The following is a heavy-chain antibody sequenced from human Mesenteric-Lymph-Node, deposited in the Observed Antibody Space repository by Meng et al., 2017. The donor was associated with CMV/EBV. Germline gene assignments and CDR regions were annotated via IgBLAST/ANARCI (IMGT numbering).Heavy chain of an antibody. CDR3: ARVRELGYYYYYGMDV. J-gene: IGHJ6*02. CDR1: GGTFSSYA. D-gene: IGHD1-26*01. Sequence: SVKVSCKASGGTFSSYAISWVRQAPGQGLEWMGGIIPIFGTANYAQKFQGRVTITTDESTSTAYMELSSLRSEDTAVYYCARVRELGYYYYYGMDVWGQGTTVTVSS. CDR2: IIPIFGTA. V-gene: IGHV1-69*05.